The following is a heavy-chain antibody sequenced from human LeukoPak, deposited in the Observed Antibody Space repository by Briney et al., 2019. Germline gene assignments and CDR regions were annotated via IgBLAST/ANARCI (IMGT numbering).Heavy chain of an antibody. D-gene: IGHD3-3*01. J-gene: IGHJ4*02. CDR3: AAARSHYDFWSDYDY. Sequence: GASVKVSCKASGFTFTSSAMQWVRQARGQRLEWIGWIVVGSGNTNYAQKFQERVTITRDMSTSTAYMELSSLRSEDTAVYYCAAARSHYDFWSDYDYWGQGTLVTVSS. CDR2: IVVGSGNT. V-gene: IGHV1-58*02. CDR1: GFTFTSSA.